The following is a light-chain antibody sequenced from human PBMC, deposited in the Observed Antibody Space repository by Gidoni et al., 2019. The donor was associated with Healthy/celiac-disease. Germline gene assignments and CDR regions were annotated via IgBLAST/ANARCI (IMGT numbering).Light chain of an antibody. CDR2: DAS. V-gene: IGKV1-33*01. J-gene: IGKJ3*01. Sequence: DIQMTQSPSSLSASVGDRVTITCQASQDISNYLNWYQQKPGKAPKLLIYDASNLETGVPSRFSGSGSGTDFTFTISSLQPEDIATYYCQQYDDLPRTFXPXTKVDSK. CDR3: QQYDDLPRT. CDR1: QDISNY.